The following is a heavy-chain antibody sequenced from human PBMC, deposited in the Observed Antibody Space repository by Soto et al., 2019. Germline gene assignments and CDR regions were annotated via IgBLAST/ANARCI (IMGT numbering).Heavy chain of an antibody. Sequence: EVQLVESGGGLVQPGGSLKLSCAASGFTFSGSAMHWVRQASGKGLEWVGRIRSKANSYATAYAASVKGRFTISRDDSKNTAYLQMNSLKTEDTAVYYCTTAVVRGVNDYWGQGTLVTVSS. CDR1: GFTFSGSA. CDR2: IRSKANSYAT. CDR3: TTAVVRGVNDY. V-gene: IGHV3-73*02. J-gene: IGHJ4*02. D-gene: IGHD3-10*01.